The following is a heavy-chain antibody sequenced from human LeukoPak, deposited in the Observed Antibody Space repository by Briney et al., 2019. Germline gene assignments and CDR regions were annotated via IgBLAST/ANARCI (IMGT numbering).Heavy chain of an antibody. Sequence: SETLSLTCTVSVGSVSSYYWSWIRQPPGKGLEWIGYIHYSGSTNYNPSLKSRVTISLDTSASQFSLKLSSVPAADTAVYYCARGNTAMVPYYFDFWGQGTLVTVSS. J-gene: IGHJ4*02. D-gene: IGHD4/OR15-4a*01. CDR1: VGSVSSYY. V-gene: IGHV4-59*02. CDR3: ARGNTAMVPYYFDF. CDR2: IHYSGST.